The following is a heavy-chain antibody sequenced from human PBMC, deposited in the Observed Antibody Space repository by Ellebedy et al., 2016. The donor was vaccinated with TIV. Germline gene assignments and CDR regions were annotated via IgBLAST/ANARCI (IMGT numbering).Heavy chain of an antibody. D-gene: IGHD3-10*01. V-gene: IGHV3-64*01. CDR3: ARDDGTGSYYGYYGMDV. CDR2: ITSNGCST. CDR1: GFTFSFYA. J-gene: IGHJ6*02. Sequence: GESLKISCAASGFTFSFYAMHWVRQAPGKGLEYVPSITSNGCSTYYANSVKGRFTISRDNYKNTLYLQMGSLRAEDMDVYYCARDDGTGSYYGYYGMDVWGQGTTVTVSS.